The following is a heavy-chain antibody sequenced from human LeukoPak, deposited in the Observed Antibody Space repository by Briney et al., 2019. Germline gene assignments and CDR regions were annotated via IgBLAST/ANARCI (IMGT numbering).Heavy chain of an antibody. V-gene: IGHV3-23*01. CDR3: ARGGGSYSGHDAFDI. CDR2: ISGSGGST. Sequence: GGSLRLSCAASGFTFSSYWMSWVRQAPGKGLEWVSAISGSGGSTYYADSVKGRFTISRDNSKNTLYLQMNSLRAEDTAVYYCARGGGSYSGHDAFDIWGQGTMVTVSS. D-gene: IGHD1-26*01. CDR1: GFTFSSYW. J-gene: IGHJ3*02.